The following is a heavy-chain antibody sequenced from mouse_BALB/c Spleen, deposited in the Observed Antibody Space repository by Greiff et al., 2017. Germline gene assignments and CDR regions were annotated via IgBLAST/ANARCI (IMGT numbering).Heavy chain of an antibody. D-gene: IGHD2-4*01. V-gene: IGHV14-3*02. J-gene: IGHJ4*01. CDR2: IDPANGNT. Sequence: VQLKESGAELVKPGASVKLSCTASGFNIKDTYMHWVKQRPEQGLEWIGRIDPANGNTKYDPKFPGKATITADTSSNTAYLQLSSLTSEDTAVYYCARIYYDYDVGAMDYWGQGTSVTVSS. CDR3: ARIYYDYDVGAMDY. CDR1: GFNIKDTY.